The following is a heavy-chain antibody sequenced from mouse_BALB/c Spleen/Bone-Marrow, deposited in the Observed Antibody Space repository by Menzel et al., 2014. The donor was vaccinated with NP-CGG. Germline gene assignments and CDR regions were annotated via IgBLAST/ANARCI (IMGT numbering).Heavy chain of an antibody. V-gene: IGHV1S81*02. J-gene: IGHJ2*01. CDR1: GYTFTSYW. Sequence: QVQLQQSGAELVKPGASVKLSCKASGYTFTSYWMHWVKQRPGQGLEWIGGINPSNGRTNYNEKFKSKATLTVDKSSSTAYMQLSSLTSEDSAVYYCAGGGFDYWGQGTTLTVSS. CDR2: INPSNGRT. CDR3: AGGGFDY.